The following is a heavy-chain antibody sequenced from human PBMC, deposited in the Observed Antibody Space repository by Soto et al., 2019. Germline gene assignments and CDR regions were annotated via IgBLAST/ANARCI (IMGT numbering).Heavy chain of an antibody. J-gene: IGHJ5*02. CDR2: INHSGST. Sequence: SETLSLTCAVYGGSFSGYYWSWIRQPPGKGLEWIGEINHSGSTNYNPSLKSRVTISVDTSKNQFSLKLSSVTAADTAVYYCAKRGIAARRPNNWFDPWGQGTLVTVSS. CDR3: AKRGIAARRPNNWFDP. D-gene: IGHD6-6*01. CDR1: GGSFSGYY. V-gene: IGHV4-34*01.